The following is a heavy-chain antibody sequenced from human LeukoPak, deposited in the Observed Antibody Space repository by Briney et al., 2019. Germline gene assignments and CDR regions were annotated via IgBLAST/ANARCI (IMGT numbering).Heavy chain of an antibody. J-gene: IGHJ4*02. CDR3: ARSWFGELFLLY. V-gene: IGHV4-61*09. CDR1: GGSISSDSYY. D-gene: IGHD3-10*01. Sequence: PSQTLSLTCTVSGGSISSDSYYWSWVRQPAGKGLEWIGHIHTSGSTNYNPSLESRVTISVDTSKNQFSLKLNSVTAADTAVYYCARSWFGELFLLYWGQGTLVTVSS. CDR2: IHTSGST.